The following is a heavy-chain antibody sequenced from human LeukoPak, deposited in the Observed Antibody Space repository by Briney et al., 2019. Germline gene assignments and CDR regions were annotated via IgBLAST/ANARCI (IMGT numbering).Heavy chain of an antibody. CDR2: IYYSGST. J-gene: IGHJ5*02. CDR3: ARRRSTWSGHIWFDP. D-gene: IGHD3-3*01. CDR1: GGSISSSSYY. V-gene: IGHV4-39*01. Sequence: SETLSLTCTVSGGSISSSSYYWGWIRQPPGKGLEWIGSIYYSGSTYYNPSLKSRVTISVDTSKNQFSLKLSSVTAADTAVYYCARRRSTWSGHIWFDPWGQGTLVTVSS.